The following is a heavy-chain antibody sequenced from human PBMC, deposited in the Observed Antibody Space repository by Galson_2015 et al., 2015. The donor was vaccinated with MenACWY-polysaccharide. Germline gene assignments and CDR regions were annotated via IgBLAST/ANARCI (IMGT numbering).Heavy chain of an antibody. Sequence: SLRLSCAASGFTFSNYAMSWVRQTPGEGLEWVSTITGSGDGAIYGDSVKGRFTTSRDNSKNTLYLHMNSLRTEDTAVYYCAKDSTDFWSVAGRFDHWGQGTLVTVSS. V-gene: IGHV3-23*01. CDR2: ITGSGDGA. J-gene: IGHJ5*02. D-gene: IGHD3-3*01. CDR1: GFTFSNYA. CDR3: AKDSTDFWSVAGRFDH.